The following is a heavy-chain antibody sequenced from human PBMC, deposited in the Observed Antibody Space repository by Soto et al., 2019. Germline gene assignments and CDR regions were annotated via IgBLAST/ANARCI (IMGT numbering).Heavy chain of an antibody. D-gene: IGHD2-15*01. Sequence: QVQLVESGGGVVQPGRSLRLSCAASGFTLSSYAMHWVRQAPGKGLGWVAVISYYGSDKYYADSVKGRFTISRDNSRNPRFLQMNTLGHEDTAWYYCAMRYCSGGCCYFDYWGQGTLVTVSS. CDR3: AMRYCSGGCCYFDY. J-gene: IGHJ4*02. CDR2: ISYYGSDK. CDR1: GFTLSSYA. V-gene: IGHV3-30-3*01.